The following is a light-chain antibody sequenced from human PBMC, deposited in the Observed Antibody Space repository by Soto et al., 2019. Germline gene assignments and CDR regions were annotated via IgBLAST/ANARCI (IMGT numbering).Light chain of an antibody. J-gene: IGKJ1*01. CDR2: GTS. Sequence: EIVLTQSPDTLSLSPGERATLSCRASQSVSSTYLAWYQQRPGQAPRLLIYGTSSRATGIPDRFSGSGSGTDFTLTISRLEPEDFAVYYCQEYGTSRTFGQGTEAEIK. CDR3: QEYGTSRT. CDR1: QSVSSTY. V-gene: IGKV3-20*01.